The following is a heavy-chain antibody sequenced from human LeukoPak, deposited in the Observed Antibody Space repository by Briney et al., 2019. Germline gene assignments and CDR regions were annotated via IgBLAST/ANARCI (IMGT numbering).Heavy chain of an antibody. J-gene: IGHJ4*02. V-gene: IGHV3-23*01. Sequence: PGGSLRLSCVVSGISLSNYAMTWVRQAPGKGLEWVLYISERGGSTTYADSVKGRFTISRDTSLNTLYLQMNNLRAEDTAVYFCAKRGVVIRGILVIGYHQEAYHYDFWGQGVLVTVSS. CDR2: ISERGGST. CDR1: GISLSNYA. D-gene: IGHD3-10*01. CDR3: AKRGVVIRGILVIGYHQEAYHYDF.